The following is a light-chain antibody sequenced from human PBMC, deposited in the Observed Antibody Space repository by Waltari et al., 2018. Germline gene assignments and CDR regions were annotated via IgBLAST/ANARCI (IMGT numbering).Light chain of an antibody. CDR1: QSLLHSNGYNY. Sequence: DIVMTQSPLSLPVTPGEPASISCRSSQSLLHSNGYNYLDWYLQKPGQSPQLLIYWGSNRASGVPDRFSGSGSGTDFTLKISRVEAEDVGVYYCMQALQTPYTFGQGTKLEIK. CDR2: WGS. V-gene: IGKV2-28*01. J-gene: IGKJ2*01. CDR3: MQALQTPYT.